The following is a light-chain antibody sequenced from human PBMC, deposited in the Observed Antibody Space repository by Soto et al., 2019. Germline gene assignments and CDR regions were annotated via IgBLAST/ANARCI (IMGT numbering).Light chain of an antibody. CDR3: PSYDCRLGGVV. J-gene: IGLJ3*02. CDR1: SSNIGSLYD. Sequence: QSVLTQPPSVSGAPGQRVTISCTGSSSNIGSLYDVHWYQHLPGNAPKLLIYANNDRHSGVPDRFSGSKSGTSASLAIAGLQAEDEADYYCPSYDCRLGGVVFAGGTKLTVL. CDR2: ANN. V-gene: IGLV1-40*01.